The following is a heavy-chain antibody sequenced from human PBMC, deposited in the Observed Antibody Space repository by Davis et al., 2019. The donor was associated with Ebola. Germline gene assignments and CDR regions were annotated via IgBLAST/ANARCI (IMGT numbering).Heavy chain of an antibody. CDR3: VRDGHSGSPLDY. CDR1: GYDFSHFG. J-gene: IGHJ4*02. CDR2: ISGYNGNT. Sequence: ASVKVSCKTSGYDFSHFGISWVRHAPGQRLEWMGWISGYNGNTNHAQKFQDRVNMTTDTSTNTVYMELRGLRSDDTAIYYCVRDGHSGSPLDYWGLGTLVTVSS. V-gene: IGHV1-18*04. D-gene: IGHD1-26*01.